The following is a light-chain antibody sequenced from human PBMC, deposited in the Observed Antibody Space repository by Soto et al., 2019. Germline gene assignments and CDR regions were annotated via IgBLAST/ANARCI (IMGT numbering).Light chain of an antibody. V-gene: IGKV1-27*01. CDR3: QKYNSAPLT. Sequence: DIQMTQSPSSLSASIGSRITITCRSSQDIRNSLAWYQQKPGKVPKLLIYAASTLQSGVPSRFSGSGSGTDFTLTISSLQPEDVATYSCQKYNSAPLTFGGGTKVDIK. J-gene: IGKJ4*01. CDR2: AAS. CDR1: QDIRNS.